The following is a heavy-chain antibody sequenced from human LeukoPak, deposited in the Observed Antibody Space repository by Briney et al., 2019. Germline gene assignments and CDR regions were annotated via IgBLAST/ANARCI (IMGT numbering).Heavy chain of an antibody. CDR3: ARDLSHCSGGSCHPRPFDY. D-gene: IGHD2-15*01. J-gene: IGHJ4*02. Sequence: PSETLSLTCTVSGDSISSGNYWGWIRQPPGKGLEWIGSIFHTGSTYFNLSLKSRVTISVDTSKNQFSLRLSSVTAADTAVYYCARDLSHCSGGSCHPRPFDYWGQGTLVTVSS. CDR2: IFHTGST. V-gene: IGHV4-38-2*02. CDR1: GDSISSGNY.